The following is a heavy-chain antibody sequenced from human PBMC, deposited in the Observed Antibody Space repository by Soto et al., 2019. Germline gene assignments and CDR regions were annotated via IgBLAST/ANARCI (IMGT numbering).Heavy chain of an antibody. CDR3: ARFYGSGRPNTARYYYGMDV. CDR1: GGSISSGDYY. V-gene: IGHV4-30-4*01. Sequence: PSETLSLTCTVSGGSISSGDYYWSWIRQPPGKGLEWIGYIYYSGSTYYNPSLKSRVTISVDTSKNQFSLKLSSVTAADTAVYYCARFYGSGRPNTARYYYGMDVWGQGTTVTVS. CDR2: IYYSGST. J-gene: IGHJ6*02. D-gene: IGHD3-10*01.